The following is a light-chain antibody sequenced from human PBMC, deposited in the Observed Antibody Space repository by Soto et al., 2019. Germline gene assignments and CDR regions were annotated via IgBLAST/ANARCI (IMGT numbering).Light chain of an antibody. V-gene: IGLV2-14*03. Sequence: QSVLTQPASVSGSRGQSITISYTGTSSDVGGYNYVSWYQHHPGQAPKLMIYDVRNRPAGVSNRFSGSKSGNTASLTISGLQPEDEADYYCCSYTTSNTRQIVFGTGTKVTVL. CDR1: SSDVGGYNY. CDR2: DVR. J-gene: IGLJ1*01. CDR3: CSYTTSNTRQIV.